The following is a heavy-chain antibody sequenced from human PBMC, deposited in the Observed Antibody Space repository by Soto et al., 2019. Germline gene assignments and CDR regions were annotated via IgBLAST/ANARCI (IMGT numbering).Heavy chain of an antibody. V-gene: IGHV4-39*01. CDR1: AGSISSSGHY. Sequence: PSETLSLTCTVSAGSISSSGHYWGWIRQPPGKGLEWIGNIYYSGTSFYNPSLKSRVTVSVDTSKNQFSLSLTSVTAADTALYHCARRVRVTPGVSTGSYFEYWGLGARVTVSA. CDR2: IYYSGTS. D-gene: IGHD3-10*01. CDR3: ARRVRVTPGVSTGSYFEY. J-gene: IGHJ4*02.